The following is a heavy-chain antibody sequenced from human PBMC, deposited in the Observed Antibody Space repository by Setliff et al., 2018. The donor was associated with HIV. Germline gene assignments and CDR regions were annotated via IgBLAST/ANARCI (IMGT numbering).Heavy chain of an antibody. CDR3: ATDRILGYCSSTSCSNAFDI. Sequence: ASVKVSCKVSGYTLTELSMHWVRQAPGKGLEWMGGFDPEDGETIYAQKFQGRVSMTEDTSTDTAYMELSSLRSEDTAVYYCATDRILGYCSSTSCSNAFDIWGQGTXVTXSS. V-gene: IGHV1-24*01. CDR1: GYTLTELS. J-gene: IGHJ3*02. CDR2: FDPEDGET. D-gene: IGHD2-2*01.